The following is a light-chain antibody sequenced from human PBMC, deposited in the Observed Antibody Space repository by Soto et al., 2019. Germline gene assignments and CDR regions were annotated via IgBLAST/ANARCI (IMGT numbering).Light chain of an antibody. J-gene: IGKJ3*01. CDR3: QQYGSTFT. CDR2: AAS. Sequence: LLTQSPGTLSLSPGETATLYCRASQTITTSLAWYQQKPGQAPRLLIYAASSRATGIPDRFSGSGSGTDFTLTISGLEPENFAVYYCQQYGSTFTFGPGTKVDIK. CDR1: QTITTS. V-gene: IGKV3-20*01.